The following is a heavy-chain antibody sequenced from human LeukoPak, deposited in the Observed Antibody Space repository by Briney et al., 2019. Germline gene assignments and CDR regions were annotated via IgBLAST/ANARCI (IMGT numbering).Heavy chain of an antibody. CDR2: IYYSGST. V-gene: IGHV4-30-4*08. CDR1: GGSISSGDYY. Sequence: SQTLSLTCTVSGGSISSGDYYWSWIRQPPGKGLEWIGYIYYSGSTYYNPSLKSRVTISVDTSKNQFSLKLSSVTAADTAVYYCARVPDYYDSSGYIDYWGQETLVTVSS. J-gene: IGHJ4*02. D-gene: IGHD3-22*01. CDR3: ARVPDYYDSSGYIDY.